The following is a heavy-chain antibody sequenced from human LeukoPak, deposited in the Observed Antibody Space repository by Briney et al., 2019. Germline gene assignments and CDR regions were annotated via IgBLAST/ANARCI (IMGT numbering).Heavy chain of an antibody. D-gene: IGHD5-12*01. CDR3: VRGSGGYDWYFDL. CDR1: GGSISSGGYY. Sequence: SETLSLTCTVSGGSISSGGYYWSWIRQHPGKGLEWIGYIYYSGSTYYNPSLKSRVTISVDTSKNQFSLKLSSVTAADTAVYYCVRGSGGYDWYFDLWGRGTLVTVSS. V-gene: IGHV4-31*03. CDR2: IYYSGST. J-gene: IGHJ2*01.